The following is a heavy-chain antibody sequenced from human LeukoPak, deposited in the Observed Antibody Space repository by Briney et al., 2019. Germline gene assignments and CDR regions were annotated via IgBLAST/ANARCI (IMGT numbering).Heavy chain of an antibody. CDR1: GGSFSGYY. CDR3: ARAYSGSYYGNYYYGMDV. D-gene: IGHD1-26*01. Sequence: PSETLSLTCAVYGGSFSGYYWSWIRQPPGKGLEWIGEINHSGSTNYNPSLKSRVTISVGTSKNQFSLKLSSVTAADTAVYYCARAYSGSYYGNYYYGMDVWGQGTTVTVSS. J-gene: IGHJ6*02. V-gene: IGHV4-34*01. CDR2: INHSGST.